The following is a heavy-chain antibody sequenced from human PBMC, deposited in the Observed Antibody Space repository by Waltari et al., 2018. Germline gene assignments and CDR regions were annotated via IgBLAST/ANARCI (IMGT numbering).Heavy chain of an antibody. Sequence: QLQLQESGPGLVTPSGTLSLTCAVSGDSMSTTDGWRWVPQPPGKGLEWIGQVRGAGRTNYNPSVASRVTISLDTSTDQFSLKVTSATAADTAIYYCARDRGRGLYLDSWGQGMLVTGSS. CDR1: GDSMSTTDG. CDR3: ARDRGRGLYLDS. D-gene: IGHD2-15*01. J-gene: IGHJ4*02. CDR2: VRGAGRT. V-gene: IGHV4-4*02.